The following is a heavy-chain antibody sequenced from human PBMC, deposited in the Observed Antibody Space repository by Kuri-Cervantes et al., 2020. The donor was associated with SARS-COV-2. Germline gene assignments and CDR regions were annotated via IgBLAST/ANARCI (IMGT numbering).Heavy chain of an antibody. J-gene: IGHJ1*01. CDR1: GYTFTGYY. D-gene: IGHD6-19*01. CDR3: ASQEGSGWYPAAFQH. CDR2: INPNSGGT. V-gene: IGHV1-2*02. Sequence: ASVKVSCKASGYTFTGYYMHWVRQAPGQGLEWMGWINPNSGGTNYAQKFQGRVTITADESKSTAYMELSSLRSEDTAVYYCASQEGSGWYPAAFQHWGQGTLVTVSS.